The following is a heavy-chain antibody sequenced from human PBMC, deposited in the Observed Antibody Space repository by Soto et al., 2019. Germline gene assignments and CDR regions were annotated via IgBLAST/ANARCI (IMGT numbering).Heavy chain of an antibody. J-gene: IGHJ3*02. D-gene: IGHD3-3*01. V-gene: IGHV1-8*01. CDR3: ARGGSRFLEYDAFDI. CDR1: GYTFTSYD. CDR2: MNPNSGNT. Sequence: GASVKVSCKASGYTFTSYDINWVRQATGQWLEWLGWMNPNSGNTGYAQKFQGRVTMTRNTSISTAYMELISLRSEDTVVYYCARGGSRFLEYDAFDIWGQGTMVTVSS.